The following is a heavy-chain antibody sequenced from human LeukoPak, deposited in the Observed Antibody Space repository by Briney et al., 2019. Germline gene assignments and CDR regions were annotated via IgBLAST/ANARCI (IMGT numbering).Heavy chain of an antibody. J-gene: IGHJ4*02. CDR2: VNHSGST. CDR3: ARWDGSTDF. Sequence: PSETLSLTCAVYGGSFSGYYWTWIRQPPGKGLEWIGEVNHSGSTNYNPSLKSRVTISVDTSKNQFPLKLTSVTAADAAVYYCARWDGSTDFWGQGTLVTVSS. D-gene: IGHD1-7*01. V-gene: IGHV4-34*01. CDR1: GGSFSGYY.